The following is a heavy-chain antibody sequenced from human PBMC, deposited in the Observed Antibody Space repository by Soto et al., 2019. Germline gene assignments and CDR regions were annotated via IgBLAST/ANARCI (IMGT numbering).Heavy chain of an antibody. J-gene: IGHJ5*02. CDR2: ISGSGGST. Sequence: SGGSLRLSCAASGFTFSSYTMSWVRQAPGKGLEWVSAISGSGGSTYYTDSVKGRFTISRDNSKNTLYLQMNSLRAEDTAVYYCAKDLRSGWPFDPWGQGTLVTVSS. CDR3: AKDLRSGWPFDP. V-gene: IGHV3-23*01. D-gene: IGHD6-19*01. CDR1: GFTFSSYT.